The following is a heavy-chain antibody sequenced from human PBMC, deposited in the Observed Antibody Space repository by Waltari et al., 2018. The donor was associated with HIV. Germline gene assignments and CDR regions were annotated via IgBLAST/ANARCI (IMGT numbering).Heavy chain of an antibody. D-gene: IGHD2-2*01. CDR2: TYYRSKWYN. CDR1: GDSVSSNSAA. J-gene: IGHJ5*02. V-gene: IGHV6-1*01. CDR3: ARERYDVVVPAAVNWFDP. Sequence: QVQLQQSGPGMVKPSQTLSLTCAISGDSVSSNSAAWNWSRQSPSRGLEWLGRTYYRSKWYNDYAVSVKSRITINPDTSKNQFSLQLNSVTPEDTAVYYCARERYDVVVPAAVNWFDPWGQGTLVTVSS.